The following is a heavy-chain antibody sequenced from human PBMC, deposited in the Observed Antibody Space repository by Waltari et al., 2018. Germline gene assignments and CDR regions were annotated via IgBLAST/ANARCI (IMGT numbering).Heavy chain of an antibody. J-gene: IGHJ6*02. Sequence: QVRLVQSGGEVKKPGASIKISCRAAGYTFNRYGFSWVRQAPGQGLEWLEHINTRNGNTNYPEKFRDRVSMTTDTSTNSAYLELRRLTSGDTGVYYCANESDDYFGMDVWGQGTTVIVS. CDR1: GYTFNRYG. CDR3: ANESDDYFGMDV. CDR2: INTRNGNT. V-gene: IGHV1-18*01.